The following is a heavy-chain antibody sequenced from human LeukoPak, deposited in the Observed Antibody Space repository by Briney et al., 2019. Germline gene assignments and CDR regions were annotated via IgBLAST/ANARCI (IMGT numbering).Heavy chain of an antibody. CDR3: ARRRHYYDSSGYYDSRYYFDY. CDR2: IYPGDSDT. Sequence: GESLKISCKGSGYSFTSYWIGWVRQVPGKGLECMGIIYPGDSDTRYSPSFQGQVTISADKSISTAYLQWSSLKASDTAMYYCARRRHYYDSSGYYDSRYYFDYWGQGTLVTVSS. J-gene: IGHJ4*02. D-gene: IGHD3-22*01. CDR1: GYSFTSYW. V-gene: IGHV5-51*01.